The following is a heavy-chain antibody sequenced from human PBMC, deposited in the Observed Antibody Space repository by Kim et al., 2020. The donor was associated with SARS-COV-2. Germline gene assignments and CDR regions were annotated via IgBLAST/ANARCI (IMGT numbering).Heavy chain of an antibody. D-gene: IGHD3-10*01. Sequence: GESLKISCKGSGYSFTSYWIGWVRQMPGKGLEWMGIIYPGDSDTRYSPSFQGQVTISADKSISTAYLQWSSLKASDTAMYYCARLGGMVRGVIGYYYGMDVWGQVTTVTVSS. CDR1: GYSFTSYW. J-gene: IGHJ6*02. V-gene: IGHV5-51*01. CDR3: ARLGGMVRGVIGYYYGMDV. CDR2: IYPGDSDT.